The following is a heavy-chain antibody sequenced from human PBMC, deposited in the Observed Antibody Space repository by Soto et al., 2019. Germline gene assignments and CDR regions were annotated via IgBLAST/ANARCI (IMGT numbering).Heavy chain of an antibody. Sequence: GGSLRLSCAASGFPLDGHDMGWVRQTPGKGLECVSSISVSADRTYYADSVKGRFTISRDNSKNTLFLQLNSLRAEDTALYYCARVKRGPLGIFDFWGQGTPVTVSS. V-gene: IGHV3-23*01. J-gene: IGHJ4*02. CDR2: ISVSADRT. CDR3: ARVKRGPLGIFDF. D-gene: IGHD1-1*01. CDR1: GFPLDGHD.